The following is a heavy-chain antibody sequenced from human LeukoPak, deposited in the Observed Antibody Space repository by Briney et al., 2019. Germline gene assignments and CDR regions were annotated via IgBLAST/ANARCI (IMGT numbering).Heavy chain of an antibody. D-gene: IGHD3-10*01. J-gene: IGHJ4*02. CDR1: GGSISSYY. CDR2: IYYSGST. CDR3: ARSFGYYYGSGSPGVFDY. Sequence: SETLSLTCTVSGGSISSYYWSWIRQPPGKGLEWIGYIYYSGSTNYNPSLKSRVTISVDTSKNQFSLKLSSVTAADTAVYYCARSFGYYYGSGSPGVFDYWGQGTLVTVSS. V-gene: IGHV4-59*01.